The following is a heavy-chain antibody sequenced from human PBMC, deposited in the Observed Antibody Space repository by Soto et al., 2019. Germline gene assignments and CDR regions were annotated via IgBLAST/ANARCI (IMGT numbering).Heavy chain of an antibody. CDR3: ARVVVVPAAIRYDYYGMDV. J-gene: IGHJ6*02. Sequence: SETLSLTCTVSGGSISSGDYYWSWIRQPPGKGLEWIGYIYYSGSTYYNPSLKSRVTISVDTSKNQFSLKLSSVTAADTAVYYCARVVVVPAAIRYDYYGMDVWGQGTTVTVSS. CDR2: IYYSGST. CDR1: GGSISSGDYY. V-gene: IGHV4-30-4*01. D-gene: IGHD2-2*02.